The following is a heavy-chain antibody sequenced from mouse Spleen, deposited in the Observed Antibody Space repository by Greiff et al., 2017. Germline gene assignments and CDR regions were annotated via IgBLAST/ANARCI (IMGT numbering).Heavy chain of an antibody. CDR1: GFTFSDYG. V-gene: IGHV5-17*01. Sequence: VKLVESGGGLVKPGGSLKLSCAASGFTFSDYGMHWVRQAPEKGLEWVAYISSGSSTIYYADTVKGRFTISRDNAKNTLFLQMTSLRSEDTAMYYCARGYYSNYLDYWGQGTTLTVSS. J-gene: IGHJ2*01. D-gene: IGHD2-5*01. CDR3: ARGYYSNYLDY. CDR2: ISSGSSTI.